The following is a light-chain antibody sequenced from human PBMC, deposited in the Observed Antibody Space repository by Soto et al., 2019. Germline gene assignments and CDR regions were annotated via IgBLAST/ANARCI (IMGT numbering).Light chain of an antibody. CDR1: IGSKT. Sequence: SYELTQALSVSVAPGQTARITCGDIGSKTVHWYQQKPGQAPVLAVYDDSDRPSGIPDRFSGSNSGNTATLTISTVEAGDEAAYFCQVFDGNTDDVIFGGGTKLTVL. CDR3: QVFDGNTDDVI. V-gene: IGLV3-21*02. CDR2: DDS. J-gene: IGLJ2*01.